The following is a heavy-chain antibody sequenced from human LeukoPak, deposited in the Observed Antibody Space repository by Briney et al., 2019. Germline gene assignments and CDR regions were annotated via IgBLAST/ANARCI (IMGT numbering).Heavy chain of an antibody. CDR2: IKQYGSEK. Sequence: SGGSLRLSCAASGFTFSTYWMSWVRQTPGKGLEWVANIKQYGSEKYYVDSVKGRFTISRDNAKKSLYLQMNSLRAEDTAVYYCARASVFYDSSGYYYYYFDNWGQGTLVTVSS. D-gene: IGHD3-22*01. J-gene: IGHJ4*02. CDR1: GFTFSTYW. V-gene: IGHV3-7*05. CDR3: ARASVFYDSSGYYYYYFDN.